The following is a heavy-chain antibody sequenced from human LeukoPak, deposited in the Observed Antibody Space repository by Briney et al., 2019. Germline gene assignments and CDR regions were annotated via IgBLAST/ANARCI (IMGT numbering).Heavy chain of an antibody. Sequence: GGSLRLSCAASGFTFSSYNMNWVRQAPGKGLEWVSYISSSSSTIYYADSVKGRFTISRDNSKNTLYLQMNSLRAEDTAVYYCAKDPFFMTTVTNWFDPWGQGTLVTVSS. D-gene: IGHD4-11*01. CDR1: GFTFSSYN. CDR2: ISSSSSTI. J-gene: IGHJ5*02. V-gene: IGHV3-48*01. CDR3: AKDPFFMTTVTNWFDP.